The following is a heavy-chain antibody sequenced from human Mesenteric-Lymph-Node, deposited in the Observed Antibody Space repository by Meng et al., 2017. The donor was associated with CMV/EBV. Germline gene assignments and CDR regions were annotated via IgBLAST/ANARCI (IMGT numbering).Heavy chain of an antibody. CDR1: GFTFRSFG. J-gene: IGHJ4*02. CDR3: AGLGEVIIGAPGY. CDR2: ISSSGSTI. Sequence: GESLKISCAASGFTFRSFGMSWVRQAPGKGLEWVSYISSSGSTIYYADSVKGRFTISRDNAKNSLYLQMNSLRAEDTAVYYCAGLGEVIIGAPGYWGQGTLVTVSS. V-gene: IGHV3-48*04. D-gene: IGHD3-10*01.